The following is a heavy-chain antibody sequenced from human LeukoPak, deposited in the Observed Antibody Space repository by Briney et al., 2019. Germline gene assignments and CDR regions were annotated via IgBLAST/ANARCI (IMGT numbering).Heavy chain of an antibody. J-gene: IGHJ6*02. Sequence: ASVKVSCKASGGTFSSYAISWVRQAPGQGLEWMGRIIPILGIANYAQKFQGRVTITADKSTSTAYMELSGLRSEDTAVYYCARVEVPGGTTYGMDVWGQGTTVTVSS. D-gene: IGHD1-1*01. V-gene: IGHV1-69*04. CDR2: IIPILGIA. CDR1: GGTFSSYA. CDR3: ARVEVPGGTTYGMDV.